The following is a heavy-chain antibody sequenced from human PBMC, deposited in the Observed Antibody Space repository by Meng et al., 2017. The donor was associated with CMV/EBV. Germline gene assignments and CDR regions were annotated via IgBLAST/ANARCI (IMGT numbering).Heavy chain of an antibody. Sequence: VQLEESGPGLGKPSGTLSLTCTVSGGSISSYYWSWTRQPAGKGLEWIGRIYTSGSTNYNPSLKSRVTMSVDTSKNQFSLKLSSVTAADTAVYYCARGPEVDYGDYVGLDYWGQGTLVTVSS. CDR2: IYTSGST. J-gene: IGHJ4*02. V-gene: IGHV4-4*07. CDR3: ARGPEVDYGDYVGLDY. CDR1: GGSISSYY. D-gene: IGHD4-17*01.